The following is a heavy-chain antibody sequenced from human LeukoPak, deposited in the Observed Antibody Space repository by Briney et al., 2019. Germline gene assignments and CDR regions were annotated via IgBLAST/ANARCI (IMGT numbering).Heavy chain of an antibody. J-gene: IGHJ2*01. Sequence: TSETLSLTCTVSSGSISTYYWSWIRQPPGKGLEWIGYIYHNGNTNYNPSLKSRVTLSVDTSKNQFSLKLSSVTAADTAVYYCARVYYSNSYDYWYFDLWGRGTLVTVSS. CDR1: SGSISTYY. D-gene: IGHD6-13*01. CDR3: ARVYYSNSYDYWYFDL. CDR2: IYHNGNT. V-gene: IGHV4-59*01.